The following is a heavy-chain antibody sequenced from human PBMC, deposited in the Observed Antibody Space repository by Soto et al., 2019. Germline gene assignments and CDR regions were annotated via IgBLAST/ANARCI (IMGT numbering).Heavy chain of an antibody. D-gene: IGHD3-22*01. CDR3: ARARNTYYYDSSGLLDY. Sequence: SETLSLTCTVSGGSVSSGSYYWSWIRQPPGKGLEWIGYIYYSGSTNYNPSLKSRVTISVDTSKNQFSLKLSSVTAADTAVYYCARARNTYYYDSSGLLDYWGQGTLVTVSS. V-gene: IGHV4-61*01. CDR1: GGSVSSGSYY. CDR2: IYYSGST. J-gene: IGHJ4*02.